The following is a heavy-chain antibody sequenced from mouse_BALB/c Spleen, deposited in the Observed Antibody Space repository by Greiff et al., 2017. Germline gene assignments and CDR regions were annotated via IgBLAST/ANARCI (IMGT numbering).Heavy chain of an antibody. Sequence: DVKLQESGGGLVQPGGSLKLSCAASGFTFSSYTMSWVRQTPEKRLEWVAYISNGGGSTYYPDTVTGRFTISRDNAKNTLYLQMSSLKSEDTAMYYCARHPIPPIHYYGYDAMDYWGQGTSVTVSS. D-gene: IGHD1-2*01. V-gene: IGHV5-12-2*01. CDR3: ARHPIPPIHYYGYDAMDY. J-gene: IGHJ4*01. CDR2: ISNGGGST. CDR1: GFTFSSYT.